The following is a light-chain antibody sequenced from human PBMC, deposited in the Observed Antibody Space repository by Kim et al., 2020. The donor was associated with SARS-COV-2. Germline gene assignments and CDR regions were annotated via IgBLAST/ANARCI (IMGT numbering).Light chain of an antibody. CDR3: NFRDSSDKRV. CDR2: GKN. J-gene: IGLJ3*02. V-gene: IGLV3-19*01. CDR1: SYY. Sequence: SYYASWYQQKPGQAPVLVIYGKNNRPSGIPDRFSGSSSGNTASLTITGAQAEDEADYYCNFRDSSDKRVFGGGTQLTVL.